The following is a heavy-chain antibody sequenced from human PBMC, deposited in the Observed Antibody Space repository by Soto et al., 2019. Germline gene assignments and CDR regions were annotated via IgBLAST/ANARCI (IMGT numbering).Heavy chain of an antibody. D-gene: IGHD4-4*01. J-gene: IGHJ6*02. CDR2: IGSSGGGT. CDR1: GFTLSSYD. Sequence: GGSRLSCGASGFTLSSYDMSWVRLAPGKGLEWVSVIGSSGGGTYYADSVKGRFTISRDNSKLYLQMSRLRAEDTALYMCVRHAKLTSVTANVGYYYGLDIWGQGTTVTVSS. V-gene: IGHV3-23*01. CDR3: VRHAKLTSVTANVGYYYGLDI.